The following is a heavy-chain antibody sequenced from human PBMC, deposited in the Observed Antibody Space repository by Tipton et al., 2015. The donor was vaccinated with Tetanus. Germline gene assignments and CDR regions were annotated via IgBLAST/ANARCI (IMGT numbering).Heavy chain of an antibody. J-gene: IGHJ5*02. D-gene: IGHD3-16*01. CDR2: ISGSGGST. V-gene: IGHV3-23*01. CDR1: GFTFSSYA. Sequence: SLRLSCAASGFTFSSYAMSWVRQAPGKGLEWVSAISGSGGSTHYADSVKGRFTISRDNSKNTLYLQMNSLRAEDTAVYYCAKVVSYDYVWGSPQFDPWGQGTLVTVSS. CDR3: AKVVSYDYVWGSPQFDP.